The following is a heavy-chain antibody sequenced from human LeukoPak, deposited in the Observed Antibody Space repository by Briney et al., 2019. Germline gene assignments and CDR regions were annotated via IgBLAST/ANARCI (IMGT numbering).Heavy chain of an antibody. CDR2: IVGSSST. Sequence: GRSLRLSCAASGLTFSNFAMTWVRQAPGKGLEWVSSIVGSSSTYYADSLKGRFTISRDNAKNSLYLQMNSLRAEDTAVYYCARTGAGSSRDYWGQGTLVTVSS. J-gene: IGHJ4*02. D-gene: IGHD1-26*01. CDR3: ARTGAGSSRDY. V-gene: IGHV3-21*01. CDR1: GLTFSNFA.